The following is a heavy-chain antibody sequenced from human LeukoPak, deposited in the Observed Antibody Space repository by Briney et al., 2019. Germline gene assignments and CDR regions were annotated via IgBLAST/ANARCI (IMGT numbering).Heavy chain of an antibody. D-gene: IGHD1-26*01. CDR2: IYYSGST. CDR3: ARARAWDEFDY. J-gene: IGHJ4*02. V-gene: IGHV4-59*01. Sequence: SETLSLTCTVSGGSISSYYWSWIRQPPGKGLEWIGHIYYSGSTNYNPSLKSRVTISVDTSKNQFSLKLSSVTAADTAVYYCARARAWDEFDYWGQGTLVTVSS. CDR1: GGSISSYY.